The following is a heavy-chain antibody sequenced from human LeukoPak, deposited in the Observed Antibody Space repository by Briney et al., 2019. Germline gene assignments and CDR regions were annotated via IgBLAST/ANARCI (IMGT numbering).Heavy chain of an antibody. Sequence: GGSLRLSCAASGFSFSSYSMNWGRQAPGPGLEWVSAISSSSSYIYYADPVKGPLTISRDNAKHALYLQISSPRAEDTAVYYCSIGRGYCSSTSCLNWFDPWGQGTLVTVSS. J-gene: IGHJ5*02. CDR1: GFSFSSYS. D-gene: IGHD2-2*01. CDR2: ISSSSSYI. CDR3: SIGRGYCSSTSCLNWFDP. V-gene: IGHV3-21*01.